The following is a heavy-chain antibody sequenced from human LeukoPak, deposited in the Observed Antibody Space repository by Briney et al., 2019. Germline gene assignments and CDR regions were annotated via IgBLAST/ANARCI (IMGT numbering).Heavy chain of an antibody. CDR2: ISYDGSNK. J-gene: IGHJ6*02. Sequence: GGSLRLSCAASGFTFSSYGMHWVRQAPGKGLEWVAVISYDGSNKYYADSVKGRSTISRDNSKNTLYLQMNSLRAEDTAVYYCAKSVYCSGGSCSPFPYYYYYGMDVWGQGTTVTVSS. D-gene: IGHD2-15*01. CDR1: GFTFSSYG. V-gene: IGHV3-30*18. CDR3: AKSVYCSGGSCSPFPYYYYYGMDV.